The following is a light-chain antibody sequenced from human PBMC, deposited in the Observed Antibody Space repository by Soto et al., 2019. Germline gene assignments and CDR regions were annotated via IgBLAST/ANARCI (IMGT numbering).Light chain of an antibody. CDR3: HQSYSSPPT. CDR1: QSISNY. CDR2: SAS. V-gene: IGKV1-39*01. J-gene: IGKJ1*01. Sequence: DIQMTPSPSSLSASVGDRVTITCRASQSISNYLNWYQQKPGRAPKVLIFSASSLQSGAPSRFSVSGSVTAFTLTISSLQTEDVATYYCHQSYSSPPTFGQGTKV.